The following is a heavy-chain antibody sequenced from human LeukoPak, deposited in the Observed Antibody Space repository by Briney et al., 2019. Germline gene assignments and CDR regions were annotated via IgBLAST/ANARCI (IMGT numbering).Heavy chain of an antibody. Sequence: SETLSLTCAVYGGSFSGYYWSWIRQPPGKGLEWIGEINHSGSTNYNPSLKSRVTISVDTSKNQFSLKLSSVTAADTAVYYCARRVGSSWYNYYYYYMDVWGKGTTVTISS. V-gene: IGHV4-34*01. D-gene: IGHD6-13*01. CDR2: INHSGST. CDR1: GGSFSGYY. J-gene: IGHJ6*03. CDR3: ARRVGSSWYNYYYYYMDV.